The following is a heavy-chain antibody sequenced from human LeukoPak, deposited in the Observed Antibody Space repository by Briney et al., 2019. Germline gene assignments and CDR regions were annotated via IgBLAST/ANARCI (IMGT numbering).Heavy chain of an antibody. CDR3: AKDLDMEAFDI. Sequence: GGSLRLSCAASGFTFSSYAMSWVRQAPGKGLEGVSAISGSGCSTYYADSVKGRFTISRDNSKNTLYLQMNSLRAEDTAVYYWAKDLDMEAFDIWGQGTMVTVSS. V-gene: IGHV3-23*01. J-gene: IGHJ3*02. CDR2: ISGSGCST. CDR1: GFTFSSYA. D-gene: IGHD2-2*03.